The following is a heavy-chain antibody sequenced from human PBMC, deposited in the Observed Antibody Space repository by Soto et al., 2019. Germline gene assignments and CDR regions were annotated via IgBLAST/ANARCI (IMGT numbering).Heavy chain of an antibody. CDR3: ASHVSQWRENNFDY. J-gene: IGHJ4*02. CDR1: GFTFSNYW. CDR2: IKSDGSST. V-gene: IGHV3-74*01. D-gene: IGHD6-19*01. Sequence: EVQLVESGGGLVQPGGSLRLSCAASGFTFSNYWMHWVRQAPGEGLVWVSRIKSDGSSTSDADFVRGRFTISRDNAKNTVYLQMPSLRAEDTAVYYCASHVSQWRENNFDYWGQGTLVTVSS.